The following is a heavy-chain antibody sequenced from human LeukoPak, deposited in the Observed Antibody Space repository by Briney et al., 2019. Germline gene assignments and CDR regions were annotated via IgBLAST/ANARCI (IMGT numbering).Heavy chain of an antibody. J-gene: IGHJ4*02. V-gene: IGHV3-23*01. CDR1: TFTFNSYA. CDR2: ISSGGDLT. D-gene: IGHD3-3*01. CDR3: HYDFWSGYYVFDY. Sequence: GGSLRLSCAASTFTFNSYAVSWVRQAPGKGLEWISAISSGGDLTFYADSVKGRFTISRDNSKNMLYLQMDSLRAEDTAVYYCHYDFWSGYYVFDYWGQGTLVTVSS.